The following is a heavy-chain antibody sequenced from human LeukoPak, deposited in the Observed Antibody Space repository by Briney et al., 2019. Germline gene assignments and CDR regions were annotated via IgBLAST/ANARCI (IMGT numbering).Heavy chain of an antibody. CDR3: ARAPAKGYSSSWYWFDP. CDR1: GFTFSSYS. CDR2: ISSSSSYI. Sequence: GGSLRLSCAASGFTFSSYSMNWVRQAPGKGLEWVSSISSSSSYIYYADSVKGRFTISRDNAKNSLYLQMNSLRAEDTAVYYCARAPAKGYSSSWYWFDPWGQGTLVTVSS. D-gene: IGHD6-13*01. J-gene: IGHJ5*02. V-gene: IGHV3-21*01.